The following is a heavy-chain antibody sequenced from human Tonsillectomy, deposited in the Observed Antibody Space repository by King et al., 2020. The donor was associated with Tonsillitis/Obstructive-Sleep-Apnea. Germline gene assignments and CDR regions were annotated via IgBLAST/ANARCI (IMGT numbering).Heavy chain of an antibody. CDR3: ARPSYGSGVYYYFYMDV. CDR1: GFSFSAYA. V-gene: IGHV3-21*01. J-gene: IGHJ6*03. D-gene: IGHD3-10*01. CDR2: ISGDGGYI. Sequence: EVQLVESGGGLVKPGGSLRLSCAASGFSFSAYAMTWVRRAPGKGLEWVSSISGDGGYIYYAESVRGRFTISRDNAKNSLYLQMDSLRAEDTAVYYCARPSYGSGVYYYFYMDVWGKGTTVAVS.